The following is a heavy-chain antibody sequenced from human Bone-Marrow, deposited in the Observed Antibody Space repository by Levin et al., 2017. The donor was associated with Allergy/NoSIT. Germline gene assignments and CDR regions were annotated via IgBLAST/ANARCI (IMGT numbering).Heavy chain of an antibody. CDR3: ARTVRDYYDSSGYYPLDY. V-gene: IGHV6-1*01. CDR2: TYYRSKWYN. Sequence: HSQTLSLTCAISGDSVSSNSAAWNWIRQSPSRGLEWLGRTYYRSKWYNDYAVSVKSRITINPDTSKNQFSLQLNSVTPEDTAVYYCARTVRDYYDSSGYYPLDYWGQGTLVTVSS. D-gene: IGHD3-22*01. CDR1: GDSVSSNSAA. J-gene: IGHJ4*02.